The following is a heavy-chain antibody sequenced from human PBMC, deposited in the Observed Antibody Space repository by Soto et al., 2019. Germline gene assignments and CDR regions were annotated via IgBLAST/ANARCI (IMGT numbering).Heavy chain of an antibody. V-gene: IGHV1-2*04. CDR2: INPNSGGT. D-gene: IGHD2-21*02. Sequence: QVQLVQSGAEVKKPGASVKVSCKASGYTFTGNYMHWVRQAPGQGLEWMGWINPNSGGTNYAQKFQGWVTMTRDTSISTAYMELSRRRSDDTAVYYCARYGGGDCYSSDAFDIWGQGTMVTVSS. CDR3: ARYGGGDCYSSDAFDI. CDR1: GYTFTGNY. J-gene: IGHJ3*02.